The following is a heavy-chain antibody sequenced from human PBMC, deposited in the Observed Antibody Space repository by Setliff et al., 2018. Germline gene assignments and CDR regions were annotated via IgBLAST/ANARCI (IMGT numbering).Heavy chain of an antibody. J-gene: IGHJ3*02. CDR1: GYTFTSRY. CDR2: INPSSGRT. Sequence: GASVKVSCKASGYTFTSRYMHWVRQAPGLGLEWMGTINPSSGRTSYAQKFRGRVTMTRDTSTSTVYMDMSSLRSEDTAVYYCARDVFPYHYEGAFDIWGQGTMVTVSS. V-gene: IGHV1-46*01. CDR3: ARDVFPYHYEGAFDI. D-gene: IGHD3-22*01.